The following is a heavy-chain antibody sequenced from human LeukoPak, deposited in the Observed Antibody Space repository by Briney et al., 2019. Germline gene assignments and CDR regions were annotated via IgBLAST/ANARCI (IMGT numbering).Heavy chain of an antibody. V-gene: IGHV3-30*18. CDR2: ISYDGSNK. J-gene: IGHJ6*02. D-gene: IGHD4-23*01. CDR3: AKDHTVVNSEEFYYYYGMDV. CDR1: GFTFSSYA. Sequence: PGGSLRLSCAASGFTFSSYAMSWVRQAPGKGLEWVAVISYDGSNKYYADSVKGRFTISRDNSKNTLYLQMNSLRAEDTAVYYCAKDHTVVNSEEFYYYYGMDVWGQGTTVTVSS.